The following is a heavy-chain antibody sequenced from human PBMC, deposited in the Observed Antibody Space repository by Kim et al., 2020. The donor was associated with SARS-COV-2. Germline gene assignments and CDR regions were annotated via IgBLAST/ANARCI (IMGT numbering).Heavy chain of an antibody. CDR1: GFTFNNYL. CDR3: AIDWGAAVVWHY. CDR2: TRSKGYGGTT. Sequence: GGSLRLSCTTSGFTFNNYLMSWFRQAPGKGLEWVGSTRSKGYGGTTEYAASVEGRFTISRDDSKTIAYLQMNSLKTDDTAVYYCAIDWGAAVVWHYWGQGTLVTVSS. J-gene: IGHJ4*02. V-gene: IGHV3-49*03. D-gene: IGHD6-25*01.